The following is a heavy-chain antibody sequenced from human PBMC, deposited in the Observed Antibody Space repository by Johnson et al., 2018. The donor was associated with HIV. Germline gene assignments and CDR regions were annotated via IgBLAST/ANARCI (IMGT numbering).Heavy chain of an antibody. CDR3: AREFLYGDYQDAFDI. D-gene: IGHD4-17*01. CDR2: LYSGGST. CDR1: GFTVSSNY. J-gene: IGHJ3*02. Sequence: VLLVESGGGLVQPGGSLRLSCAASGFTVSSNYMSWVRQAPGKGLEWVSVLYSGGSTYYADSVKGRFTISRDNSKNTLYLQMNSLRAEDTAVYYCAREFLYGDYQDAFDIWGQGTMVTVSS. V-gene: IGHV3-66*01.